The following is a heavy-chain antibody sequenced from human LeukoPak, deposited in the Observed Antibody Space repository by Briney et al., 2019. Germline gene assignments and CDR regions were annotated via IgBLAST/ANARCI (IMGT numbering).Heavy chain of an antibody. CDR1: GFTFGDYA. Sequence: AGSLRLSCTASGFTFGDYAMSWFRQAPGKGLEWVTVISYDGSNKYHADSVKGRFTISRDNSKNTLYLQMNSLRAEDTAVYYCARRPIKYYYYGMDVWGQGTTVTVSS. CDR3: ARRPIKYYYYGMDV. J-gene: IGHJ6*02. V-gene: IGHV3-30*04. CDR2: ISYDGSNK.